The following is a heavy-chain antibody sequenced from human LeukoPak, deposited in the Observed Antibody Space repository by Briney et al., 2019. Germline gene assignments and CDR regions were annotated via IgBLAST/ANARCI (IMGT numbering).Heavy chain of an antibody. CDR1: GDSISSYS. CDR2: IYYSGSP. V-gene: IGHV4-59*01. Sequence: SETLSLTCTVSGDSISSYSWSWIRQPPGKALEWIGYIYYSGSPNYNPSLKSRVTILLDTSKNQFSLKLSSVTAADTAVYYCARDRRHRSSGVGDLAYYFDYWGQGTLVTVSS. CDR3: ARDRRHRSSGVGDLAYYFDY. J-gene: IGHJ4*02. D-gene: IGHD1-14*01.